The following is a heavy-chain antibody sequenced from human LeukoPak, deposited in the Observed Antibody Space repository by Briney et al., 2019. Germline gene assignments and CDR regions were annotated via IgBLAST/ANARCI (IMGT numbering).Heavy chain of an antibody. CDR2: ISTTGST. V-gene: IGHV4-4*07. Sequence: PSETLSLTCTVSGGSISSYYWSWIRQPAGKGLEWIGRISTTGSTNYSPSLKSRVTMSVDTSKNQFSLKLASVTAADTAVYYCARGSSGWSPYYYWGQGTLVTVSS. CDR3: ARGSSGWSPYYY. J-gene: IGHJ4*02. D-gene: IGHD6-19*01. CDR1: GGSISSYY.